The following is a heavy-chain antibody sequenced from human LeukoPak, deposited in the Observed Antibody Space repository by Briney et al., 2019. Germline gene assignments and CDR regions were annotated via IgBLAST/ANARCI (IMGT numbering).Heavy chain of an antibody. CDR3: ARTYDFGRGPPGDAFDN. CDR1: GFTFTIFG. Sequence: RSGGSLRLSCAAPGFTFTIFGLNWVRQAPGKGPEWVSYIDARSGITYYADSVQGRFTISRDNAKESVFLQMNSLRADDTAVYYCARTYDFGRGPPGDAFDNWGPGTLVIVSS. J-gene: IGHJ3*02. V-gene: IGHV3-48*01. CDR2: IDARSGIT. D-gene: IGHD3-3*01.